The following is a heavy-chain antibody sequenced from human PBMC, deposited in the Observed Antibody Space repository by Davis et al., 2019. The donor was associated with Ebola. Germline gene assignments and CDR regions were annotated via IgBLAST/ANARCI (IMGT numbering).Heavy chain of an antibody. Sequence: PGGSLRLSCAASGFTFSIYSMDWVRQAPGKGLEWVSYISSGSSTIYYADSVKGRFTISRDNAKNTLYLQMNSLRAEDTAVYYCARDYSDYSGYYRSDAFDIWGQGTMVTVSS. CDR3: ARDYSDYSGYYRSDAFDI. J-gene: IGHJ3*02. CDR1: GFTFSIYS. CDR2: ISSGSSTI. D-gene: IGHD3-22*01. V-gene: IGHV3-48*04.